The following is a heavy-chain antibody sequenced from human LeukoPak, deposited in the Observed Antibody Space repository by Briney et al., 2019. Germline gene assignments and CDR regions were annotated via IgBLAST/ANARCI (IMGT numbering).Heavy chain of an antibody. D-gene: IGHD3-22*01. V-gene: IGHV3-23*01. CDR2: ISGSDGST. CDR3: ARDTYYYDSSGYCDY. CDR1: GFTFSSYA. J-gene: IGHJ4*02. Sequence: GGSLRLSCAASGFTFSSYAMSWVRQAPGKGLEWVSGISGSDGSTNYADSVKGRFTISRDNSKNALYLQMNSLRAEDTAVYYCARDTYYYDSSGYCDYWGQGTLVTVSS.